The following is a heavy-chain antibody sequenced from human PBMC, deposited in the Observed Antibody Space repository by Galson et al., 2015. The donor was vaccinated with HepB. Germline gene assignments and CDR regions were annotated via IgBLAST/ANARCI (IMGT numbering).Heavy chain of an antibody. J-gene: IGHJ3*01. D-gene: IGHD3-10*01. CDR1: GGTFSSYA. CDR2: IIPIFGTA. Sequence: SVKVSCKASGGTFSSYAISWVRQAPGQGLEWMGGIIPIFGTANYAQKFQGRVTITADESTSTAYMELSSLRSEDTAVYYCARPPNLRSGDALSYWGQGTMVTVSS. CDR3: ARPPNLRSGDALSY. V-gene: IGHV1-69*13.